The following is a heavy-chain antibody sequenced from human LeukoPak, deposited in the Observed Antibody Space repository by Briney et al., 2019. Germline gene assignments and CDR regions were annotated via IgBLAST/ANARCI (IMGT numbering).Heavy chain of an antibody. CDR2: ISGSGGST. J-gene: IGHJ5*02. CDR1: GFTFSSYA. Sequence: GGSLRLSCAASGFTFSSYAMSWVRQAPGKGLEWVSAISGSGGSTYYADSVKGRFTISRDNSKNTLYLQMNSLRAEDTAVYYCAKDLSGITIFGVVTPPPNWFDPWGQGTLVTVSS. CDR3: AKDLSGITIFGVVTPPPNWFDP. D-gene: IGHD3-3*01. V-gene: IGHV3-23*01.